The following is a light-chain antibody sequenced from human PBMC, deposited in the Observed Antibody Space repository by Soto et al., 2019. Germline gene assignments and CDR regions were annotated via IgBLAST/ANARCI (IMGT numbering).Light chain of an antibody. V-gene: IGKV1-39*01. CDR1: QSSATF. CDR3: QQYNSWRT. J-gene: IGKJ1*01. CDR2: AAS. Sequence: DIQMTQSPSSLSASVGDRVTITCRASQSSATFINWYQQKPGKAPRLLIFAASSLQSGVPSRFSGSGSGTEFTLTISSLQPDDFATYYCQQYNSWRTFGQGTKVDIK.